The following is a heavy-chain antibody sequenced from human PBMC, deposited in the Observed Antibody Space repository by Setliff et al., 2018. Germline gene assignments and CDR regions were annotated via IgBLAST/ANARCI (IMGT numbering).Heavy chain of an antibody. J-gene: IGHJ1*01. D-gene: IGHD3-10*01. V-gene: IGHV1-8*01. Sequence: KVSCKASGYTFTSYDINWVRQATGQGLEWMGWMNPNSGNTGYAQKFQGRVTMTRNTSISTAYMELSSLRSEDTAVYYCARVDYYGSGSYYNFQHWGQGTLVTVSS. CDR1: GYTFTSYD. CDR3: ARVDYYGSGSYYNFQH. CDR2: MNPNSGNT.